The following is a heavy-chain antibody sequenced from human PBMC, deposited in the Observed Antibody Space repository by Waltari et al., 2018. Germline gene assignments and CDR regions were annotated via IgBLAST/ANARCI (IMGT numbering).Heavy chain of an antibody. V-gene: IGHV1-69*04. CDR3: ARERSYCGGDCWRDAFDI. CDR1: GGTFSSYA. D-gene: IGHD2-21*01. CDR2: IIPILGIA. J-gene: IGHJ3*02. Sequence: QVQLVQSGAEVKMPGSSVKVSCKASGGTFSSYAISWVRQAPGQGLEWMGGIIPILGIANYAQKFQGRVTITADESTSTAYMELSSLRSEDTAVYYCARERSYCGGDCWRDAFDIWGQGTMVTVSS.